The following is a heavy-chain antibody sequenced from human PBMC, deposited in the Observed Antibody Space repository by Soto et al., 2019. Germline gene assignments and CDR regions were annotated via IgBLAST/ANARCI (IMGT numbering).Heavy chain of an antibody. CDR3: AAGEACSRKRAPYYLDF. Sequence: SETLSLTCTVSGGSTRNYCWTWIRQPPGKGLEWNGYIHYSGTTSFFPSYNPSLRSRVTISEDTSKNQFTLKLLSVTASDTAVYFCAAGEACSRKRAPYYLDFWGQGTLVTVSS. J-gene: IGHJ4*02. V-gene: IGHV4-59*01. CDR1: GGSTRNYC. D-gene: IGHD6-13*01. CDR2: IHYSGTT.